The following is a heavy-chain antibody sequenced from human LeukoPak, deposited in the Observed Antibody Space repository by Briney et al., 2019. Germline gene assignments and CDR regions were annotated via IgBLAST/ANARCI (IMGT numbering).Heavy chain of an antibody. V-gene: IGHV4-59*01. D-gene: IGHD6-13*01. Sequence: SETLSLTCTVSGGSISSYYWSWIRQPPGKGLEWIGYIYYSGSTNYNPSLKSRVTISVDTSKNQFSLKLSSVTAADTAVYYCAREYGYSSSWLVGGYFDYWGQGTLVTVSS. J-gene: IGHJ4*02. CDR3: AREYGYSSSWLVGGYFDY. CDR2: IYYSGST. CDR1: GGSISSYY.